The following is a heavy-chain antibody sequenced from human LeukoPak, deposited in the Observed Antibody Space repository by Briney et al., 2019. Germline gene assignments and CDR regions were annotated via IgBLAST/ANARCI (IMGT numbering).Heavy chain of an antibody. CDR3: AKDRGGCSSTSCYYFDY. CDR1: GFTFSSYG. D-gene: IGHD2-2*01. J-gene: IGHJ4*02. Sequence: GGSLRLSCAASGFTFSSYGMHWVRQAPGKGLEWVAVIPYDGSNKYYADSVKGRFTISRDNSKNTLYLQMNSLRAEDTAVYYCAKDRGGCSSTSCYYFDYWGQGTLVTVSS. CDR2: IPYDGSNK. V-gene: IGHV3-30*18.